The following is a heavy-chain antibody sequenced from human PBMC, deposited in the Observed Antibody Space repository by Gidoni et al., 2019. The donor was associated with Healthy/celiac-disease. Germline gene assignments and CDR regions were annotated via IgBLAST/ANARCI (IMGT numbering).Heavy chain of an antibody. CDR2: IYYSGST. CDR1: GGSISSYY. V-gene: IGHV4-59*01. J-gene: IGHJ4*02. CDR3: SRQYCSGGSCPFDY. Sequence: QVQLQESGPGLVKPSETLSLTCPVSGGSISSYYWSWIRQPPGKGLEWIGYIYYSGSTNYNPSLKSRVTISVDTSKNQFSLKLSSVTAADTAVYYCSRQYCSGGSCPFDYWGQGTLVTVSS. D-gene: IGHD2-15*01.